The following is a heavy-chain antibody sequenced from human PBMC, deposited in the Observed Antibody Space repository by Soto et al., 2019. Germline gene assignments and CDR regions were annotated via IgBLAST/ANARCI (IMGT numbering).Heavy chain of an antibody. Sequence: EVQLLESGGGLVQPGGSLRLSCAASGFTFSSYAMSWVRQAPGKGLEWVSAISGSGGSTYYADSVKGRFTISRDNSKNTLYLQMNSVRAEDTAVYYCAKGGPYYYDSSGYYDYWGQGTVVTVSS. D-gene: IGHD3-22*01. V-gene: IGHV3-23*01. J-gene: IGHJ4*02. CDR1: GFTFSSYA. CDR2: ISGSGGST. CDR3: AKGGPYYYDSSGYYDY.